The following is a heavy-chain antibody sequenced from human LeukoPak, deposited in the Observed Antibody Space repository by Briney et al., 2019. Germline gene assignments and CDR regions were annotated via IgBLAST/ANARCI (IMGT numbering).Heavy chain of an antibody. V-gene: IGHV4-39*01. CDR1: GGSISSSSYY. CDR3: ARLCPPYYYDSSGYYSTDY. CDR2: IYYSGST. J-gene: IGHJ4*02. D-gene: IGHD3-22*01. Sequence: SETLSLTCTVSGGSISSSSYYWGWIRQPPGKGLEWIGSIYYSGSTYYNPSLKSRVTISVDTSKNQFSLKLSSVTAADTAVYYCARLCPPYYYDSSGYYSTDYWGQGTLVTVSS.